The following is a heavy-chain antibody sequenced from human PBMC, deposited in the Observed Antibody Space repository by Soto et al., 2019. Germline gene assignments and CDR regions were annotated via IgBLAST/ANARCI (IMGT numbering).Heavy chain of an antibody. CDR3: ARAAYYDFWSGYHAYYYYGMDV. CDR2: IKEDGSET. Sequence: GGSLRLSCAASGFTFSTYWMSWVRQAPGKGLEWVADIKEDGSETYFVDPVKGRFTISRDNAKNSLYLQMNRLRAEDTAVYYCARAAYYDFWSGYHAYYYYGMDVWGQGTTVTVSS. J-gene: IGHJ6*02. D-gene: IGHD3-3*01. V-gene: IGHV3-7*03. CDR1: GFTFSTYW.